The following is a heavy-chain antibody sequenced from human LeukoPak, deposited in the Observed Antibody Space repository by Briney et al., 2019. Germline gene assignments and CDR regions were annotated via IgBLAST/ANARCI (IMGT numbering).Heavy chain of an antibody. J-gene: IGHJ4*02. V-gene: IGHV1-69*13. CDR1: GGTFSGYA. D-gene: IGHD3-3*01. CDR3: ARSVTYYDFWSAIDY. CDR2: IIPIFGTA. Sequence: GASVKVSCKASGGTFSGYAISWVRQAPGQGLEWMGGIIPIFGTANYAQKFQGRVTITADESTSTAYMELSSLRSEDTAVYYCARSVTYYDFWSAIDYWGQGTLVTVSS.